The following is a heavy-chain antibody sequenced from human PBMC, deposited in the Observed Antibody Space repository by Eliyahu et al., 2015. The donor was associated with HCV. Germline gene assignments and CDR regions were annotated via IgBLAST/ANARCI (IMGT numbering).Heavy chain of an antibody. CDR1: GFTFSSYA. CDR3: VKATLYYYDSSGPRDA. J-gene: IGHJ5*02. D-gene: IGHD3-22*01. V-gene: IGHV3-64D*06. Sequence: EVQLVESGGGLVQPGGSLRLPCSASGFTFSSYAMHWVRQAPGKGLEYVSAISSNGGSTYYADSVKGRFTTSRDNSKNTLYLQMSSLRAEDTAVYYCVKATLYYYDSSGPRDAWGQGTLVTVSS. CDR2: ISSNGGST.